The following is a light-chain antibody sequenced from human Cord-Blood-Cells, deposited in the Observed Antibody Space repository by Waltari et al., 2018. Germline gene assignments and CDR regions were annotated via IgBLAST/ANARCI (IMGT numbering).Light chain of an antibody. Sequence: DIKMTQSPSTRSASLGDRVTSPCRASQSLSRWLSWYQQKPGNAPKLLIYDASNLESGLPSRFSGSGSGTEFTLTISSLQPDDFATYYCQQYNSYSLTFGQGTKVEIK. CDR3: QQYNSYSLT. V-gene: IGKV1-5*01. CDR1: QSLSRW. J-gene: IGKJ1*01. CDR2: DAS.